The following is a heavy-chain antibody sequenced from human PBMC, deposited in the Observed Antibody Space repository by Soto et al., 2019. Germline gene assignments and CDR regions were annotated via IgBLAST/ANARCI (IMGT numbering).Heavy chain of an antibody. CDR3: ARRILGYCSGGSCYSRYYYGMDV. D-gene: IGHD2-15*01. V-gene: IGHV1-69*13. J-gene: IGHJ6*02. CDR1: GGTFSSYA. Sequence: ASVKVSCKASGGTFSSYAISWVRQAPGQGLEWMGGIIPIFGTANYAQKFQGRVTITADESTSTAYMELSSLRSEDTAVYYCARRILGYCSGGSCYSRYYYGMDVWGQGTTVTVSS. CDR2: IIPIFGTA.